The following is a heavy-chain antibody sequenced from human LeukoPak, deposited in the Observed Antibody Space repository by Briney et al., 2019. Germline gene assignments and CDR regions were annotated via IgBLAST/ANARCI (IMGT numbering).Heavy chain of an antibody. CDR2: IYYSGST. J-gene: IGHJ6*03. D-gene: IGHD4-17*01. CDR3: ARAGPTVTYYYYYYMDV. CDR1: GGSISSYY. Sequence: SETLSLTCTVSGGSISSYYWSWIRQPPGKGLEWIGYIYYSGSTNYNPSLKSRVTISVDTSKNQFSLKLSSVPAADTAVYYCARAGPTVTYYYYYYMDVWGKGTTVTVSS. V-gene: IGHV4-59*01.